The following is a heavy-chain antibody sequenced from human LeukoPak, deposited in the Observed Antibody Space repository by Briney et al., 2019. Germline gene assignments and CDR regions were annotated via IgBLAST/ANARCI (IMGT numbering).Heavy chain of an antibody. Sequence: LAGGSLTLSCATSGFTFSHYWMLWVRQAPGKGLVWVSNIKTDGSITNYADSVRGRFTISRGNAKNILYLQINSLRAEDTAVYYCGRDNNYKVDVWGKGTTVTVSS. CDR3: GRDNNYKVDV. J-gene: IGHJ6*04. V-gene: IGHV3-74*01. CDR1: GFTFSHYW. D-gene: IGHD4-11*01. CDR2: IKTDGSIT.